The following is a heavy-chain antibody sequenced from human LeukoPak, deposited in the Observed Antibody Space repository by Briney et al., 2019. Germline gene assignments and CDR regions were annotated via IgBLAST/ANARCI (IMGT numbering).Heavy chain of an antibody. Sequence: ASVKVSSKASGYTFTSYAMHWVRQAPGQRLEWMGWINAGNGNTKYSQKFQGRVTITRDTSASTAYMELSSLRSEDTAVYYCARDWEYYDSSGYYDYSYGMDVWGQGTTVTVSS. CDR1: GYTFTSYA. V-gene: IGHV1-3*01. D-gene: IGHD3-22*01. CDR2: INAGNGNT. CDR3: ARDWEYYDSSGYYDYSYGMDV. J-gene: IGHJ6*02.